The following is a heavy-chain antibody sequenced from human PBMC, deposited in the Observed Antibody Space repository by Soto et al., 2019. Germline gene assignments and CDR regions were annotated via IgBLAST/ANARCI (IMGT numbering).Heavy chain of an antibody. CDR1: GFTFSSYS. CDR2: ISSSSSYI. V-gene: IGHV3-21*01. J-gene: IGHJ4*02. CDR3: ARDYCTNGVCPLLYYFDY. D-gene: IGHD2-8*01. Sequence: PGGSLRLSCAASGFTFSSYSMNWVRQAPGKGLEWVSSISSSSSYIYYADSVKGRFTISRDNAENSLYLQMNSLRAEDTAVYYCARDYCTNGVCPLLYYFDYWGQGTLVTVSS.